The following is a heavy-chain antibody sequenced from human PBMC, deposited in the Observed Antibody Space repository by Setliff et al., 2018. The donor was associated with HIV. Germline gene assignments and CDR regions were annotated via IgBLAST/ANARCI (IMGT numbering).Heavy chain of an antibody. Sequence: PSETLSLTCTVSGGSISSYYWSWIRQPPGKGLEWIGYIYYSGSTNYNPSLKSRVTISVDTSKNQFSLKLSSVTAADTAVYYCARPGMATLKVWVDNWGQGTLVTVSS. CDR3: ARPGMATLKVWVDN. CDR2: IYYSGST. D-gene: IGHD5-12*01. J-gene: IGHJ5*02. V-gene: IGHV4-59*08. CDR1: GGSISSYY.